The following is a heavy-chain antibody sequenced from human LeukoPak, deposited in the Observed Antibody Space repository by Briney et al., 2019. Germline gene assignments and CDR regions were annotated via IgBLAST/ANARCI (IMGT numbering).Heavy chain of an antibody. D-gene: IGHD6-19*01. CDR3: ASEIAVAGTGSFDY. CDR1: GFTFSTAW. V-gene: IGHV3-7*01. Sequence: GGSLRLSCAASGFTFSTAWMSWVRQAPGKGLEWVANIKQDGSEKYYVDSVKGRFTISRDNAKNSLYLQMNSLRAEDTAVYYCASEIAVAGTGSFDYWGQGTLVTVSS. CDR2: IKQDGSEK. J-gene: IGHJ4*02.